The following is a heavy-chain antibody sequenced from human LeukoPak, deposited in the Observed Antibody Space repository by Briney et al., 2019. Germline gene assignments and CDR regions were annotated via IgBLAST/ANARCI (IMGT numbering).Heavy chain of an antibody. CDR3: ARVELYGSGSYYNGLYFDY. V-gene: IGHV3-23*01. CDR1: GFTFSTYN. J-gene: IGHJ4*02. Sequence: GGSLRLSCAASGFTFSTYNVYWVRQAPGKGLEWVSAISGSGGSTYYADSVKGRFTISRDNSKNTLYLQMNSLRAEDTAVYYCARVELYGSGSYYNGLYFDYWGQGTLVTVSS. D-gene: IGHD3-10*01. CDR2: ISGSGGST.